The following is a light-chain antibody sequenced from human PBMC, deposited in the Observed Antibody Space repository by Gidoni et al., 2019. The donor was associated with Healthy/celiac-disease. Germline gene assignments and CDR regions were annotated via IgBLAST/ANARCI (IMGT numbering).Light chain of an antibody. V-gene: IGLV2-14*01. Sequence: QSALTQPASVSRSPGQSTTMSCTGTRSDVGGYKYVSWYQQHPGKAPKLMIYDVSTRPSGVSNRFSGSKSGNTTSLTISGLQAEDEADYYCSSYTSSSTVVFGGGTKLTVL. CDR1: RSDVGGYKY. CDR2: DVS. J-gene: IGLJ2*01. CDR3: SSYTSSSTVV.